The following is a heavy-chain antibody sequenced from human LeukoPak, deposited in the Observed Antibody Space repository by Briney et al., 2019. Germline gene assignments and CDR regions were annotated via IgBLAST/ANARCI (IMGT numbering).Heavy chain of an antibody. Sequence: PSETLSLTCAVYGGSFSGYYWSWIRQPPGKGLEWNGEINHSGSTNYNPSLKSRVTISVDTSKNQFSLKLSSVTAADTAVYYCARRGFARAYGSGSYRWSWFDPWGQGTLVTVSS. D-gene: IGHD3-10*01. CDR3: ARRGFARAYGSGSYRWSWFDP. V-gene: IGHV4-34*01. CDR2: INHSGST. CDR1: GGSFSGYY. J-gene: IGHJ5*02.